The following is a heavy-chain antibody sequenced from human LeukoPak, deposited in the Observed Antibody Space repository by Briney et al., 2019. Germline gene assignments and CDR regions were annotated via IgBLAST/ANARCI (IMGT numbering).Heavy chain of an antibody. Sequence: SETLSLTCTVSGGSISSYYWSWIRQPPGKGLEWIGYIYYSGSTNYNPSLKSRVTISVDTSKNQFSLKLSSVTAADTAVYYCARVLVTMIVVVTRDAFDIWGQGTMVTVSS. CDR3: ARVLVTMIVVVTRDAFDI. CDR2: IYYSGST. CDR1: GGSISSYY. J-gene: IGHJ3*02. D-gene: IGHD3-22*01. V-gene: IGHV4-59*12.